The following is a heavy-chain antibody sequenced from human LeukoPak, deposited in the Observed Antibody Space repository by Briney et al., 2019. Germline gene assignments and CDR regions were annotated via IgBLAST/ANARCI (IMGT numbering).Heavy chain of an antibody. CDR1: GFTFSSYA. CDR2: ISYDGSSK. V-gene: IGHV3-30-3*01. CDR3: GRGSVGFGELNY. Sequence: GGSLRPSCAASGFTFSSYAMHWVRQAPGKGLEWVAVISYDGSSKFYADSVKGRFTLSRDNSKNTLYLQMNSLRIEDTAVYYCGRGSVGFGELNYWGQGTLVTVSS. J-gene: IGHJ4*02. D-gene: IGHD3-10*01.